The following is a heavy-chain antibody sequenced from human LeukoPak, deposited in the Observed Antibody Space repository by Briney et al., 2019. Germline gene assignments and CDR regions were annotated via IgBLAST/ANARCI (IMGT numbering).Heavy chain of an antibody. V-gene: IGHV5-51*01. J-gene: IGHJ4*02. Sequence: GVSLKISCKGSGYSFTSYWIGWVRQMPGKGLEWMGIIYPGDSDTRYSPSFQGQVTISADKSISTAYLQWSSLKASDTAMYYCARHQTYYYDSSGSLIDYWGQGTLVTVSS. CDR1: GYSFTSYW. D-gene: IGHD3-22*01. CDR2: IYPGDSDT. CDR3: ARHQTYYYDSSGSLIDY.